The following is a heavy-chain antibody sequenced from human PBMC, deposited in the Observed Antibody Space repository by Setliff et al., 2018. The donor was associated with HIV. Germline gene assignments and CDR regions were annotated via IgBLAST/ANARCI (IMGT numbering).Heavy chain of an antibody. J-gene: IGHJ3*02. Sequence: SETLSLTCSVSGGSITSSGYHWGWIRQPPGKELEWIGNIYYSGDTLYNASLRSRLTLSVDTSKNQFSLKLNSVTASDTAMYYCTRHRGPPWGAFDIWGQGTMVTVSS. CDR2: IYYSGDT. CDR3: TRHRGPPWGAFDI. D-gene: IGHD1-26*01. V-gene: IGHV4-39*01. CDR1: GGSITSSGYH.